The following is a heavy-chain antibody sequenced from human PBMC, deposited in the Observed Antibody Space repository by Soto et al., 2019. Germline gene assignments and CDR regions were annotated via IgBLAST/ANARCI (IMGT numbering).Heavy chain of an antibody. CDR3: ARERRGIAVAGSSFDY. CDR1: GCTFSRYA. J-gene: IGHJ4*02. V-gene: IGHV1-69*13. Sequence: SVQVSCKASGCTFSRYAISWVRQAPGQGLEWMGGIIPIFGTANYAQKFQGRVTITADESTSTAYMELSSLRSEDTAVYYCARERRGIAVAGSSFDYWGQGTLVTVSS. D-gene: IGHD6-19*01. CDR2: IIPIFGTA.